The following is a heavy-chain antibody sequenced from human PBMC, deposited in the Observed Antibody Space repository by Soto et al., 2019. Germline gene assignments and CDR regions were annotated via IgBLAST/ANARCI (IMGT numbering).Heavy chain of an antibody. J-gene: IGHJ6*02. V-gene: IGHV3-30*18. CDR1: GSTFSSYG. CDR2: ISYDGSNK. D-gene: IGHD3-3*01. CDR3: ANGVTIFGVVINGMDV. Sequence: QVQLVESGGGVVQPGRSLRLSCAASGSTFSSYGMHWVRQAPGKGLEWVAVISYDGSNKYYADSVKGRFTISRDNSKNTLYLQMNSLRAEDTAVYYCANGVTIFGVVINGMDVWGQGTTVTVSS.